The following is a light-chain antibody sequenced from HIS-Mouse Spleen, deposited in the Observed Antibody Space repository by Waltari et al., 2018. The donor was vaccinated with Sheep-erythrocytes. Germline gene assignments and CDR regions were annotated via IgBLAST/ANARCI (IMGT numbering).Light chain of an antibody. CDR3: CSYAGSSTPWV. V-gene: IGLV2-23*01. Sequence: QSALTQPASVAGSPGQPPTISCTGTTSDVGSYKRVSCYQQHPGKAPKLMIYEGSKRPSGVSNRFSGSKSGNTASLTISGLQAEDEADYYCCSYAGSSTPWVFGGGTKLTVL. CDR1: TSDVGSYKR. CDR2: EGS. J-gene: IGLJ3*02.